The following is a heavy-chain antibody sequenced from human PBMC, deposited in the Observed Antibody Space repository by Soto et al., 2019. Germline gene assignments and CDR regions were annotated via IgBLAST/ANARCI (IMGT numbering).Heavy chain of an antibody. CDR3: ARPLRYDSSGYRSGPFVF. V-gene: IGHV4-30-4*01. J-gene: IGHJ4*02. CDR1: GGSIISGDYY. D-gene: IGHD3-22*01. Sequence: LSLTCTVSGGSIISGDYYWSWIRQPPGKGLEWIGEINHSGSTNYNPSLKSRVTISVDTSKNQFSLKLSSVTAADTAVYYCARPLRYDSSGYRSGPFVFWGQGTLVTVSS. CDR2: INHSGST.